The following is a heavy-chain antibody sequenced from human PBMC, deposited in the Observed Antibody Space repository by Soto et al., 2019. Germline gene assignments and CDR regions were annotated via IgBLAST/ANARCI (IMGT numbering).Heavy chain of an antibody. CDR1: GYTFTSYY. CDR3: ARALSPQQLGYYFDY. D-gene: IGHD6-13*01. CDR2: INPSGGST. Sequence: ASVKVSCKASGYTFTSYYMHWVRQAPGQGLEWMGIINPSGGSTSYAQKFQGRVTMTRDTSTSTVYMELSSLRSEDTAVYYCARALSPQQLGYYFDYWGRGTLVTVSS. J-gene: IGHJ4*02. V-gene: IGHV1-46*01.